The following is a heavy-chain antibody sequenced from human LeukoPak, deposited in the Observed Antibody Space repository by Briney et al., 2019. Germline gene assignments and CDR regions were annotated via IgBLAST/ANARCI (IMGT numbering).Heavy chain of an antibody. Sequence: SETLSLTCAVSGYSIIRGYYWGSTRQPPGKGLACIGSIEHSGTTYYNPPLKSRITISVDTSKNQFSLKLTSVTAADTAVFYCARRSYCSGGDCYSIDAFDIWGQGTMVTVSS. CDR1: GYSIIRGYY. CDR2: IEHSGTT. CDR3: ARRSYCSGGDCYSIDAFDI. J-gene: IGHJ3*02. D-gene: IGHD2-15*01. V-gene: IGHV4-38-2*01.